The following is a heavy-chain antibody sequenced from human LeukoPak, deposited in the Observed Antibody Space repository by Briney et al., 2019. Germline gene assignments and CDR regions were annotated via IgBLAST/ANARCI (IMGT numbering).Heavy chain of an antibody. CDR2: IYHSGST. V-gene: IGHV4-38-2*02. CDR1: GYSISSGYY. Sequence: KPSETLSLTCTVSGYSISSGYYWGWIRQPPGKGLEWIGSIYHSGSTNYNPSLKSRVTISVDTSKNQFSLKLSSVTAADTAVYYCARAPRGYYYDSSGTFDIWGQGTMVTVSS. CDR3: ARAPRGYYYDSSGTFDI. D-gene: IGHD3-22*01. J-gene: IGHJ3*02.